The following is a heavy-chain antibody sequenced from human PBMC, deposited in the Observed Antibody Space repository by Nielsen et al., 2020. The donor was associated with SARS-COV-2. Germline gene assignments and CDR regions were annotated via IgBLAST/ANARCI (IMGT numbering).Heavy chain of an antibody. D-gene: IGHD5-12*01. V-gene: IGHV4-59*01. CDR1: GGSISSYY. J-gene: IGHJ5*02. CDR2: IYYSGST. CDR3: ARGQGDGYSGYDPNNWFDP. Sequence: SETLSLTCTVSGGSISSYYWSWIRQPPGKGLEWIGYIYYSGSTNYNPSLKSRVTTSVDTSKNQFSLKLSSVTAADTAVYYCARGQGDGYSGYDPNNWFDPWGQGTLVTVSS.